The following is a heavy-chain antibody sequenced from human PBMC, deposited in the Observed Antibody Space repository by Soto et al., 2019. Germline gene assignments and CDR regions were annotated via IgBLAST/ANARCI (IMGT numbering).Heavy chain of an antibody. Sequence: QVQLVESGGGVVQPGRSLRLSCAASGFTFSSYAMHWVRQAPGKGLEWVAVISYDGSNKYYADSVKGRLTISRDNSKNTLYLQMNSLRAEDTAVYYCARDSNFWSGDDAFDIWGQGTMVTVSS. D-gene: IGHD3-3*01. CDR3: ARDSNFWSGDDAFDI. CDR1: GFTFSSYA. V-gene: IGHV3-30-3*01. CDR2: ISYDGSNK. J-gene: IGHJ3*02.